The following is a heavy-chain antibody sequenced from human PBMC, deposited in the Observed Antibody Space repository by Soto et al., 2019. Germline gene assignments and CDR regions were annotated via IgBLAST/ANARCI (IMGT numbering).Heavy chain of an antibody. CDR2: TYPIDSDT. Sequence: PGESLKISCKGSGYSFSNYWIAWLRQMPGKGLEWMGITYPIDSDTRYSPSFQGHVSISADRSITTAYLQGSSLKASDTAMYYCARLRTETSYFDYWGRGTLVTVSS. CDR3: ARLRTETSYFDY. V-gene: IGHV5-51*01. J-gene: IGHJ4*02. CDR1: GYSFSNYW. D-gene: IGHD4-17*01.